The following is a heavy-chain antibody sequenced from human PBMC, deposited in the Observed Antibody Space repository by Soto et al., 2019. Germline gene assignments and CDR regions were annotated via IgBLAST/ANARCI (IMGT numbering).Heavy chain of an antibody. CDR2: FYYSEYT. Sequence: QLQESGPGLLKPSETLSLTCNVSGGSIGSKTSCWGWIRQPPGKGLEWIATFYYSEYTYYNPSLKSRVTIFVDASKNQFSLKLSSVTAADTAVYYCVKLAGYCSGGRCHGDYAMDVWGQGTTATVSS. J-gene: IGHJ6*02. CDR3: VKLAGYCSGGRCHGDYAMDV. D-gene: IGHD2-15*01. V-gene: IGHV4-39*01. CDR1: GGSIGSKTSC.